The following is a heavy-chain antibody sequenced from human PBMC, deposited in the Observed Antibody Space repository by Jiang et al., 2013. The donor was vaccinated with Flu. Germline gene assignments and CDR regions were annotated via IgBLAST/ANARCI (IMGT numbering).Heavy chain of an antibody. D-gene: IGHD3-16*01. Sequence: GAEVKKPGASVRVSCKASGYSFTTYPMHWVRQAPGQRPEWMGWVSGGGGNTKYSQKFQDRVALTRDTSATTAYMELSSLRPEDTAVYYCARAPWSTYYFDSWGQGTLVTVSS. CDR3: ARAPWSTYYFDS. CDR2: VSGGGGNT. V-gene: IGHV1-3*01. J-gene: IGHJ4*02. CDR1: GYSFTTYP.